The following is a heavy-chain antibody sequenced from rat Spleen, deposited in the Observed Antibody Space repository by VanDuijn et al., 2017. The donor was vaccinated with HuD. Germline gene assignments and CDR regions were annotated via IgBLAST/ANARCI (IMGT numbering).Heavy chain of an antibody. J-gene: IGHJ2*01. D-gene: IGHD3-3*01. Sequence: EVQLKESGPGLVQPSQTLSLTCTVSGFSLTDYSVHWVRQPPGKGLEWIAAISSGGRTFYNSALKSRLSISRDTSKSQVFLKMNNLQTEDTAIYFCTREGFSATFFDYWGQGVMVTVSS. CDR1: GFSLTDYS. CDR3: TREGFSATFFDY. V-gene: IGHV2S63*01. CDR2: ISSGGRT.